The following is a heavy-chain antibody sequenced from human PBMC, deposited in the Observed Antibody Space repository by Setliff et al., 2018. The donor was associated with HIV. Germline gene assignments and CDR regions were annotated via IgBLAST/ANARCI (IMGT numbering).Heavy chain of an antibody. J-gene: IGHJ6*02. CDR3: ARLLTAVRGYYYGFDV. D-gene: IGHD2-21*01. CDR1: GYSISSGYY. V-gene: IGHV4-38-2*01. Sequence: SETLSLTCAVSGYSISSGYYWGWIRQPPGKGLEWIGSIYHSGSPYYSPSLKSRLNLSVDTSKNQFSLGLTAVTAADSAMYYCARLLTAVRGYYYGFDVWGQGTTVTVSS. CDR2: IYHSGSP.